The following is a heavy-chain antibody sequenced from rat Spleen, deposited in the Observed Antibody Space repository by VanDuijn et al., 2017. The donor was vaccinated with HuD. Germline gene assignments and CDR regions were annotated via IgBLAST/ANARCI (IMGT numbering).Heavy chain of an antibody. D-gene: IGHD1-4*01. Sequence: EVQLVESGGGLVQPGRSLKLSCVASGFTFSDYGMNWIRQAPGKGLEWVAYISSHSGTIYYADTVRGRFTISRDNAKSTLYLQLSSLRSEDTALYYCARPVPGYTLGVFAYWGQGTLVTVSS. V-gene: IGHV5-34*01. CDR3: ARPVPGYTLGVFAY. CDR1: GFTFSDYG. J-gene: IGHJ3*01. CDR2: ISSHSGTI.